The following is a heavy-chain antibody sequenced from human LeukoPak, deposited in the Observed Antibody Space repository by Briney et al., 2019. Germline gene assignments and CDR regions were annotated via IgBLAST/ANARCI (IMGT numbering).Heavy chain of an antibody. D-gene: IGHD6-13*01. J-gene: IGHJ4*02. V-gene: IGHV1-69*13. Sequence: GASVKVSCKASGGTFSSYAISWVRQAPGQGLEWMGGIIPIFGTANYAQKFQGRVTITADESTSTAYMELSSLRSEDTAVYYCARGKRAEQQLVLLDYWGQGTLVTVSS. CDR2: IIPIFGTA. CDR3: ARGKRAEQQLVLLDY. CDR1: GGTFSSYA.